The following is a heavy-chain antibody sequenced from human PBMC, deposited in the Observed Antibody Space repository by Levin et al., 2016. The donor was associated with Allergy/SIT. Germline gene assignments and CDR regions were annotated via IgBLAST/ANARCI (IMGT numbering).Heavy chain of an antibody. D-gene: IGHD3-10*01. Sequence: WVRQAPGQGLEWMGGIIPIFGTANYAQKFQGRVTITADKSTSTAYMELSSLRSEDTAVYYCASPQAGSPDLYYYYYGMDVWGQGTTVTVSS. J-gene: IGHJ6*02. V-gene: IGHV1-69*06. CDR2: IIPIFGTA. CDR3: ASPQAGSPDLYYYYYGMDV.